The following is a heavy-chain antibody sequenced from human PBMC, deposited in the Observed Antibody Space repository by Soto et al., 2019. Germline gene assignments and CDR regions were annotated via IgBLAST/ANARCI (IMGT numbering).Heavy chain of an antibody. CDR2: IDSDGSST. CDR1: GFTFGSYW. V-gene: IGHV3-74*01. Sequence: EVQLVESGGGLVQPGGSLRVSCAASGFTFGSYWMNWVRQAPGKGLVWVSRIDSDGSSTTYADSVKGRFTTSRDNAKNTLYLPMSSRRVEDTAVYYCARGRPYGMDVWGQGTTVTVSS. J-gene: IGHJ6*02. CDR3: ARGRPYGMDV.